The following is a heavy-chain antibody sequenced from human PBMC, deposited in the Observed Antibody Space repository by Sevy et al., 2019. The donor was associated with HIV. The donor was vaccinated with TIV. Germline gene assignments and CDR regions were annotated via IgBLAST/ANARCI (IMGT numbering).Heavy chain of an antibody. V-gene: IGHV3-30*18. J-gene: IGHJ6*02. CDR2: ISYDGSNK. Sequence: GGSLRLSCAASGFTFSSFGMHWVLQAPGKGLEWVSFISYDGSNKKYADSVKGRLTVSRDKSKNTLYLQMNSLRAEDTAVYYCAKDLDYFDSSAGPSSLIYNYYYGLEDWGPGTTVTVSS. CDR1: GFTFSSFG. CDR3: AKDLDYFDSSAGPSSLIYNYYYGLED. D-gene: IGHD3-22*01.